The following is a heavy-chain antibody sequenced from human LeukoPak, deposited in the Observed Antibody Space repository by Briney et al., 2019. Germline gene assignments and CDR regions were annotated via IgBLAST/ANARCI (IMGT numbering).Heavy chain of an antibody. D-gene: IGHD3-3*01. CDR2: IYYSGST. CDR1: GGSISSSSYY. Sequence: SETLSLTCTVSGGSISSSSYYWGWIRQPPGKGLEWIGSIYYSGSTYYNPSLKSRVTISVDTSKNQFSLKLSSVTAADTAVYYCARRGVVISGDAFDIWGQGTMVTVSS. CDR3: ARRGVVISGDAFDI. V-gene: IGHV4-39*07. J-gene: IGHJ3*02.